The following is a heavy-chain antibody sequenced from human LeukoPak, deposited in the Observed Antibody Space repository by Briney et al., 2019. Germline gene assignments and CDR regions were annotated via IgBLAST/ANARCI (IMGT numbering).Heavy chain of an antibody. J-gene: IGHJ3*02. D-gene: IGHD3-10*01. CDR1: GFTTSSYA. CDR3: AKVQGSGSFYDAFDI. V-gene: IGHV3-23*01. Sequence: GGSLRLSCAASGFTTSSYAISWVRQAPGKGLEWVSGLTTSGGSAYYIDSVKGRFTISRDNSKNTLYLQMNSLRAEDTAVYYCAKVQGSGSFYDAFDIWGQGTMVTVSS. CDR2: LTTSGGSA.